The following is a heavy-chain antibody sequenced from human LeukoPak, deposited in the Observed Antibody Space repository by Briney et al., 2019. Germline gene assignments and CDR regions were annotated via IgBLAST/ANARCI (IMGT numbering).Heavy chain of an antibody. D-gene: IGHD3-22*01. CDR2: ISGSGGGT. V-gene: IGHV3-23*01. J-gene: IGHJ4*02. Sequence: QAGGSLRLSCAVSGITLSNYGMSWVRQAPGKGLEWVAGISGSGGGTSYADSVKGRFTISRDNPKNTLYLQMNSLRAEDTAVYFCAKRGVVIRVILVGFHKEAYYFDSRGQGALVTVSS. CDR3: AKRGVVIRVILVGFHKEAYYFDS. CDR1: GITLSNYG.